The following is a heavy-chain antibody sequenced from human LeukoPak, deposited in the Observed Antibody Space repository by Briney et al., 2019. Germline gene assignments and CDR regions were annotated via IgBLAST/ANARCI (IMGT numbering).Heavy chain of an antibody. CDR2: ISGSGGST. J-gene: IGHJ4*02. Sequence: GGSLRLSCAASGFTFSSYAMSWVRQAPGKGLEWVSAISGSGGSTYYADSVKGRFTISRDNSRNTLYLQMNSLRAEDTAVYYCAKLGYCGGDCYYFDYWGQGTLVTVSS. V-gene: IGHV3-23*01. CDR1: GFTFSSYA. D-gene: IGHD2-21*02. CDR3: AKLGYCGGDCYYFDY.